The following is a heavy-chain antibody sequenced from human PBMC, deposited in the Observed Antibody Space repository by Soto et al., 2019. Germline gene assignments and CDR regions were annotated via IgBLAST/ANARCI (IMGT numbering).Heavy chain of an antibody. Sequence: PSETLSLTCTVSGDSIRSGNHYWSWIRQPPGKGLEWIGYIYYSGSTYYSPSLKSRVTISVDTSKNQFSLKLSSVTAADTAVYYCARAKKSDDFWSGYPRLGFDPWGQGTLVTVSS. V-gene: IGHV4-30-4*01. D-gene: IGHD3-3*01. J-gene: IGHJ5*02. CDR2: IYYSGST. CDR3: ARAKKSDDFWSGYPRLGFDP. CDR1: GDSIRSGNHY.